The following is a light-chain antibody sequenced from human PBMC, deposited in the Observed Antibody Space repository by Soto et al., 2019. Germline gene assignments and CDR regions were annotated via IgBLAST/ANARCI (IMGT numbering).Light chain of an antibody. CDR1: SSNIGAGYD. Sequence: QSVLTQPPSVSGAPGQRVTISCTGGSSNIGAGYDVHWYQQLPGTAPKLLIYHNSNRPSGVPDRFSGSKSGTSASLAITGLQAEDEADYYCQSYDSTLSVVFGGGTKLTVL. V-gene: IGLV1-40*01. CDR3: QSYDSTLSVV. J-gene: IGLJ2*01. CDR2: HNS.